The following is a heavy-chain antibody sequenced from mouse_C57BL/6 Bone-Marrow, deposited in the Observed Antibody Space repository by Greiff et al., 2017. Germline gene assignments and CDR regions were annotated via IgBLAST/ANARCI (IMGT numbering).Heavy chain of an antibody. Sequence: VHLVESGAELVKPGASVKLSCKASGYTFTSYWMHWVKQRPGQGLEWIGYINPSSGYTKYNQKFKDKATLTADKSSSTAYMQLSSLTYKDSAVYYCASKCNSHFDYWGQGTTLTVSS. V-gene: IGHV1-7*01. CDR1: GYTFTSYW. CDR2: INPSSGYT. J-gene: IGHJ2*01. D-gene: IGHD1-3*01. CDR3: ASKCNSHFDY.